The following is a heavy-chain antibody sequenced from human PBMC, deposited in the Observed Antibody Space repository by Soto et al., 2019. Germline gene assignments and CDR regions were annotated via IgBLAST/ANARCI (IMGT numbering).Heavy chain of an antibody. Sequence: SETLSLTCTVSGGSISSGGYYWSWIRQHPGKGLEWNGYIYYSGSTYYNPSLKSRVTISVDTSKNQFSLKLSSVTAADKAVYYCARGRIVVVPAAMRERMDNYYYYMDVWGKGTTVTVSS. J-gene: IGHJ6*03. CDR3: ARGRIVVVPAAMRERMDNYYYYMDV. D-gene: IGHD2-2*01. CDR1: GGSISSGGYY. CDR2: IYYSGST. V-gene: IGHV4-31*03.